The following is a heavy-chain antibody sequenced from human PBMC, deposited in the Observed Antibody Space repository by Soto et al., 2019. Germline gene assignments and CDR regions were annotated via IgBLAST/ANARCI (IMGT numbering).Heavy chain of an antibody. D-gene: IGHD4-4*01. CDR2: IWYDGSNK. Sequence: GGSLRLSCAASGFTFSSYGMHWVRQAPGKGLEWVAVIWYDGSNKYYADSVKGRFTISRDNSKNTLYLQMNSLRAEDTAVYYCAREFYESNYGFYYFDYWGQGTLVTVSS. J-gene: IGHJ4*02. CDR1: GFTFSSYG. CDR3: AREFYESNYGFYYFDY. V-gene: IGHV3-33*08.